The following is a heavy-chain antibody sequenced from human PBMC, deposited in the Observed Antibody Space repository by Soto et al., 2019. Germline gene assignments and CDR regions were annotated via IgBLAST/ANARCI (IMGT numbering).Heavy chain of an antibody. D-gene: IGHD3-22*01. CDR2: ISAHNGDT. V-gene: IGHV1-18*04. J-gene: IGHJ4*02. CDR1: GYSFPTYG. Sequence: ASVKVSCKASGYSFPTYGFSWVRQAPGQGLECVGWISAHNGDTHYSQKFQGRVTLTTDTSTNTGYMELRSLTSDDTAVYFCATEPIYYNDGSGYYPLGHWGQGTLVTVSS. CDR3: ATEPIYYNDGSGYYPLGH.